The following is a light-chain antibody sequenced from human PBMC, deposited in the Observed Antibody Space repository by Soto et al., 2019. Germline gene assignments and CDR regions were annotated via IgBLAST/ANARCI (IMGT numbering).Light chain of an antibody. V-gene: IGKV1-27*01. CDR3: QKYNSAPAH. CDR1: QGISSY. Sequence: DIQMTQSPSSLSASVGDRVTITCRASQGISSYLAWYQQKPGKVPKLLIYAASTLQSGVPSRFSGSGSGTDFTLTISSLQPEDVATYYCQKYNSAPAHFGGGTRVEIK. CDR2: AAS. J-gene: IGKJ4*01.